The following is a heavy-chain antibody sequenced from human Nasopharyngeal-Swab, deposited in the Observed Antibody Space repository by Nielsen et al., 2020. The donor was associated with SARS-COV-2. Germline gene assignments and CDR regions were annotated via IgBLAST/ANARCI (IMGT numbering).Heavy chain of an antibody. CDR3: AKDLTGYYAPLDQ. D-gene: IGHD3-9*01. J-gene: IGHJ4*02. CDR2: VSGSGADT. CDR1: GFTFASYA. Sequence: GESLKISCAASGFTFASYAMNWVRQTPGKGLEWVSAVSGSGADTYYADSVKGRFTISRDNSKNTIYLHMNSLRAEDTAVYYCAKDLTGYYAPLDQWGQGTQVTVSS. V-gene: IGHV3-23*01.